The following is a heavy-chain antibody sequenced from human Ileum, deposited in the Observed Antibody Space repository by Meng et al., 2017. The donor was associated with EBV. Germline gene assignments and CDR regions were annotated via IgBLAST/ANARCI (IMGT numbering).Heavy chain of an antibody. V-gene: IGHV4-4*02. CDR2: VYHRGDT. Sequence: QGRLQASGPGLVKPSGTLSLSCTVSGDSISSDIWWSWVRQPPGKGLEWIGEVYHRGDTNYNPSLKSRVDISVDKSKNQFYLSLFSVTAADTAVYYCGRDQGRELINHWGQGTLVTVSS. D-gene: IGHD1-7*01. CDR1: GDSISSDIW. CDR3: GRDQGRELINH. J-gene: IGHJ4*02.